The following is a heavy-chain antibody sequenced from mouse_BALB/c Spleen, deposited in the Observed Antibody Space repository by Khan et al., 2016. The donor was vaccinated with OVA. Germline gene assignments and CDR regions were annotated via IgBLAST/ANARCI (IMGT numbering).Heavy chain of an antibody. J-gene: IGHJ4*01. V-gene: IGHV3-2*02. CDR1: GYSITSNYA. CDR2: ISYSGST. Sequence: EVQLQESGPGLVKPSQSLSLTCTVTGYSITSNYAWNWIRQFPGNKLEWMGYISYSGSTNYNPSLKSRISITRDKSKNQLFLQLNSVTTEDTATYYCARGNYYGYAMDYWGQGTSITVSS. D-gene: IGHD1-1*01. CDR3: ARGNYYGYAMDY.